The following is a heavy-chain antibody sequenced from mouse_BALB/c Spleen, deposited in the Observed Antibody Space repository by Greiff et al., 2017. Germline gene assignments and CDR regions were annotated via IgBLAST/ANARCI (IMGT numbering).Heavy chain of an antibody. CDR2: INPYNGAT. Sequence: EVQLQQSGPELVKPGASVKISCKASGYSFTGYYMHWVKQSHVKSLEWIGRINPYNGATSYNQNFKDKASLTVDKSSSTAYMELHSLTSEDSAVYYCARGGDYDGKDYFDYWGQGTTLTVSS. D-gene: IGHD2-4*01. J-gene: IGHJ2*01. CDR1: GYSFTGYY. CDR3: ARGGDYDGKDYFDY. V-gene: IGHV1-26*01.